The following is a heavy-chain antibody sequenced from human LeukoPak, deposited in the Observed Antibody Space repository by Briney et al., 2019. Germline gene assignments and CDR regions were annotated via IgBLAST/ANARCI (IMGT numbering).Heavy chain of an antibody. Sequence: ASVKVSCKASGYTFTSYGISWVRQAPGQGLEGMGWISAYNGNTNYAQKLQGRVTMTTDTSTSTAYMELRSLRSDDTAVYYCAREWQDRDAFDIWGQGTMVTVSS. CDR2: ISAYNGNT. CDR1: GYTFTSYG. V-gene: IGHV1-18*01. D-gene: IGHD5-24*01. CDR3: AREWQDRDAFDI. J-gene: IGHJ3*02.